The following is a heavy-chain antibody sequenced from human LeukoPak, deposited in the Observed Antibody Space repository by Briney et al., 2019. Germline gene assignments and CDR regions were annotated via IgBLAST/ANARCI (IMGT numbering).Heavy chain of an antibody. CDR1: GFSFSDYY. J-gene: IGHJ2*01. D-gene: IGHD3-22*01. CDR3: ARVLRDYYDTSGYNYWYFDF. CDR2: ISSNGTVS. Sequence: GGSLRLSCTVSGFSFSDYYMSWIRQPPGKGLEWISYISSNGTVSLYADSVKGRFTISRDNAKTSFYLEMHSLRAADTAVYYCARVLRDYYDTSGYNYWYFDFWGRGTLVTVSS. V-gene: IGHV3-11*01.